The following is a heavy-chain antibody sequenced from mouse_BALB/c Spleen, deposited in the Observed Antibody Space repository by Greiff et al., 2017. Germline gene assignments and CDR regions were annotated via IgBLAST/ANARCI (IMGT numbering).Heavy chain of an antibody. Sequence: EVKVVESGGGLVQPGGSRKLSCAASGFTFSSFGMHWVRQAPEKGLEWVAYISSGSSTTYYADAVKGRFTISKDNPKNTLFLQMTSLRSEDTAMYYCARSPLGRGWFAYWGQGTLVTVSA. CDR2: ISSGSSTT. D-gene: IGHD4-1*01. J-gene: IGHJ3*01. V-gene: IGHV5-17*02. CDR1: GFTFSSFG. CDR3: ARSPLGRGWFAY.